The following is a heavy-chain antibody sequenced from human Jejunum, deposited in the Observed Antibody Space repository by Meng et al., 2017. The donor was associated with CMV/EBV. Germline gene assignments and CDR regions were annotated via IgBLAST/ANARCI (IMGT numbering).Heavy chain of an antibody. CDR3: ARGTTGTPGTDY. Sequence: SGFTFSNDWMQWVGQSPGRGLEWVANLNPDGSGEYYVDSVKGRFTISRDNAKDSLYLQMNSLRVEDTAVYYCARGTTGTPGTDYWGQGTLVTVSS. CDR2: LNPDGSGE. J-gene: IGHJ4*02. V-gene: IGHV3-7*01. CDR1: GFTFSNDW. D-gene: IGHD6-13*01.